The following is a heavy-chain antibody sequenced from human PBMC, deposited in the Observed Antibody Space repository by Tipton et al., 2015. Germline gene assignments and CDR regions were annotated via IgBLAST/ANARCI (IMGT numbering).Heavy chain of an antibody. CDR3: ARARGRHGGLFDS. V-gene: IGHV4-61*01. CDR2: ISFSDTT. J-gene: IGHJ4*02. CDR1: GGSVSSGSYY. Sequence: TLSLTCTVSGGSVSSGSYYWSWIRQPPGKGLEWIGYISFSDTTHYNPSLKSRVTISVDTSKTQFSLKVSSVTAADTAMYYCARARGRHGGLFDSWGQGTLVTVSS. D-gene: IGHD4-23*01.